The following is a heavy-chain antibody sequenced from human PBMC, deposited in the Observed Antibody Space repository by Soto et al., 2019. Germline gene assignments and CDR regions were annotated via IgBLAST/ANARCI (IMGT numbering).Heavy chain of an antibody. CDR3: ARHWSGTDY. D-gene: IGHD3-3*01. CDR2: IHYSGST. CDR1: GGSISSFY. V-gene: IGHV4-59*08. Sequence: QVQLQESGPGLVKPSETLSLTCTVSGGSISSFYWSWIRQPPGKGLEWIGYIHYSGSTMYNPSLKSRVTISGDKSKNQFSLKLSSVTAADTAVYYCARHWSGTDYWGQGTLVTVSS. J-gene: IGHJ4*02.